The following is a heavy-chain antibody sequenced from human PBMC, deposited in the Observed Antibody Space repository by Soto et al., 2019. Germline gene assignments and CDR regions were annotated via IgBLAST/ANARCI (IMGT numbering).Heavy chain of an antibody. Sequence: GESLKISCKGSGYSFTSYWIGWVRQMPGKGLEWMGIIYPGDSDTRYNPSFQGQVTISVDKSTSTAYLKWNSLKASDTAMYYWARHAYDFWSGHPNPRYYYGMDVWGQGTTVTV. D-gene: IGHD3-3*01. J-gene: IGHJ6*02. V-gene: IGHV5-51*01. CDR1: GYSFTSYW. CDR2: IYPGDSDT. CDR3: ARHAYDFWSGHPNPRYYYGMDV.